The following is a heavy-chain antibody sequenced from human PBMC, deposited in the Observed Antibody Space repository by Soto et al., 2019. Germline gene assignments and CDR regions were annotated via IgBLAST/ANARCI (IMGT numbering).Heavy chain of an antibody. Sequence: QVQLVQSGAEEKKPGSSVKVSCKASGGTFSSYAISWVRQAPGQGLEWMGGIIPIFGTADYAQKFQDRVTITADEYTSTAYMELSILRSEDTAVYYCARHPGRPYYYYGMDVWGQGTTVTVSS. V-gene: IGHV1-69*12. CDR2: IIPIFGTA. D-gene: IGHD2-15*01. CDR3: ARHPGRPYYYYGMDV. J-gene: IGHJ6*02. CDR1: GGTFSSYA.